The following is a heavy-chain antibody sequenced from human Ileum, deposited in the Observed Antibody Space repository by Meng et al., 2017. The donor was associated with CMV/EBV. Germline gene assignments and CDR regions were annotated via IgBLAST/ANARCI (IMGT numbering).Heavy chain of an antibody. J-gene: IGHJ4*02. CDR2: VVNDGNKK. Sequence: HVQPVELGGGVVQPGRSLGLSCAASGFTFSNYEMHWVRQAPGKGLEWVTLVVNDGNKKYYADSVKGRFTISRDNSAKMVYLEMNNLRPEDTAIYYCARDFDYWGQGTLVTVSS. CDR1: GFTFSNYE. CDR3: ARDFDY. V-gene: IGHV3-30-3*01.